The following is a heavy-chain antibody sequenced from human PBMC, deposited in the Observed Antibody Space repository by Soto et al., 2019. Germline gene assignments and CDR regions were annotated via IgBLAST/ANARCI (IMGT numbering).Heavy chain of an antibody. CDR2: ISGNGGST. V-gene: IGHV3-43*01. Sequence: GGSLRLSCAASGFTFDDYTMHWVRQAPGKGLEWVSLISGNGGSTYYADSVKGRFTISRDNSKNTLYLQMNSLRAEDTAVYYCAKDEEYSSSWETGAYHYYYCMDVWGKGTTVTVSS. CDR3: AKDEEYSSSWETGAYHYYYCMDV. CDR1: GFTFDDYT. J-gene: IGHJ6*03. D-gene: IGHD6-6*01.